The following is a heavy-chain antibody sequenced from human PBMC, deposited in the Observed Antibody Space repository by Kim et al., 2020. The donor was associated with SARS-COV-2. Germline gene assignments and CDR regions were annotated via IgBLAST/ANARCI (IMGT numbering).Heavy chain of an antibody. CDR3: ARRDLGLTFDY. D-gene: IGHD3-9*01. CDR2: ISYSGST. Sequence: SETLSLTCTVSGGSISTSDHYWGWIRQPPGQGLEWIGSISYSGSTFDTPSLKSRVTISIDTSKSQFSLKLSSVTAADTAVYYCARRDLGLTFDYWGQGTLVIVSS. J-gene: IGHJ4*02. CDR1: GGSISTSDHY. V-gene: IGHV4-39*01.